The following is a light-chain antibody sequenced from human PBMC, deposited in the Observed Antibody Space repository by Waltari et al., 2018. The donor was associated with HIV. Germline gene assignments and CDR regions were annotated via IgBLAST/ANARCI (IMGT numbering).Light chain of an antibody. Sequence: AIYLIQSPYSLSASVGDRVTIPCRASQGINSALAWYQQKPGTAPKLLIYDASSLESGVPSRFSGSGSGTDFTLTISSLQPEDFAVYYCQHFNTYPPLFGGGTRVEIK. CDR1: QGINSA. V-gene: IGKV1-13*02. CDR3: QHFNTYPPL. J-gene: IGKJ4*01. CDR2: DAS.